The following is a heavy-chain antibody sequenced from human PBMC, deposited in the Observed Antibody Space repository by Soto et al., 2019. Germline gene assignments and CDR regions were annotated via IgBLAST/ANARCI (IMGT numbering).Heavy chain of an antibody. D-gene: IGHD2-8*01. CDR1: GGSISSYY. V-gene: IGHV4-59*01. Sequence: PSETLSLTCTVSGGSISSYYWSWIRQPPGKGLEWIGSIYYSGSTNYSPSLKRRVTISVDTSKNQFSLKLSSVTAADTAVYYCARDRNYCTNGVCYGMDVWGQGTTVTVS. J-gene: IGHJ6*02. CDR3: ARDRNYCTNGVCYGMDV. CDR2: IYYSGST.